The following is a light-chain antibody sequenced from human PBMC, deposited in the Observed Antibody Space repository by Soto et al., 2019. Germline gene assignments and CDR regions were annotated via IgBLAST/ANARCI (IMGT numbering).Light chain of an antibody. J-gene: IGLJ1*01. CDR3: SSYTSSSTLHV. V-gene: IGLV2-14*01. CDR2: DVS. CDR1: SSDVGGYNY. Sequence: QSVLTQPASVSGSPGQSITISCTGTSSDVGGYNYVSWYQQHPGKAPKLMIYDVSNRPSGVSNRFSGSKSGNTASLTISGLQAEDEADYYCSSYTSSSTLHVFGTGTRSP.